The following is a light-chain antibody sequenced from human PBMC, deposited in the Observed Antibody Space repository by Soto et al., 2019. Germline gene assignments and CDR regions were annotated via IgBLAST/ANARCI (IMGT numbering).Light chain of an antibody. V-gene: IGKV3-15*01. J-gene: IGKJ1*01. CDR2: GAS. CDR3: QQYNNWPRT. CDR1: QSVSNY. Sequence: EILMTQSPATLSVSPGERATLSCRASQSVSNYLAWYQQIPGQPPRLLIYGASTRATGIPARFSGSGSGTEFTLTISSLQSEDFVVYYCQQYNNWPRTFGQGTKVEIK.